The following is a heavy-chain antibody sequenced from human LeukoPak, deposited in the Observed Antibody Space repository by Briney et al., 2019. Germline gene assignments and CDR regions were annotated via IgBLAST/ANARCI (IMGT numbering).Heavy chain of an antibody. CDR3: ARVDGDGYKSSAFDY. V-gene: IGHV3-66*01. J-gene: IGHJ4*02. Sequence: PGGSLRLSCAASGFTVSSNYMSWVRQAPGKGLEWVSVIYSGGSTYYADSVKGRFTISRDNSKNTLYLQMNSLRAEDTAVYYCARVDGDGYKSSAFDYWGQGTLVTVSS. D-gene: IGHD5-24*01. CDR1: GFTVSSNY. CDR2: IYSGGST.